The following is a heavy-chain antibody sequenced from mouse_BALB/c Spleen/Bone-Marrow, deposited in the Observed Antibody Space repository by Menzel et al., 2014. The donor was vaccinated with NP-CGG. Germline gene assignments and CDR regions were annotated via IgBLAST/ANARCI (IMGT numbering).Heavy chain of an antibody. CDR1: GFDFGRYW. V-gene: IGHV4-2*02. D-gene: IGHD6-1*01. J-gene: IGHJ4*01. CDR2: INPGSSTI. CDR3: ARSTYYALDY. Sequence: EVKLMESGGGLVQPGGSLNLSCAASGFDFGRYWMSWARPAPGKRQEWIGEINPGSSTINYTPSLKDKFIISRDNAKNTLYLQMSKVRSEDTAPYYCARSTYYALDYWGQGTSVTVSS.